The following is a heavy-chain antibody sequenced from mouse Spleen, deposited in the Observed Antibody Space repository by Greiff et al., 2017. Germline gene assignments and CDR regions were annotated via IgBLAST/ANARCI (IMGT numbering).Heavy chain of an antibody. CDR3: ARNGNLYAMDY. CDR2: ISTYYGDA. CDR1: GYTFTDYA. D-gene: IGHD2-1*01. V-gene: IGHV1S137*01. J-gene: IGHJ4*01. Sequence: VQLQQSGAELVRPGVSVKISCKGSGYTFTDYAMHWVKQSHAKSLEWIGVISTYYGDASYNQKFKGKATMTVDKSSSTAYMELARLTSEDSAIYYCARNGNLYAMDYWGQGTSVTVSS.